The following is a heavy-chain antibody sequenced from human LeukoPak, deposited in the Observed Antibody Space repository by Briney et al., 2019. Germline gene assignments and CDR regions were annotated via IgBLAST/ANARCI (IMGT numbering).Heavy chain of an antibody. V-gene: IGHV1-46*04. Sequence: GASVNLSCKASGYRFTKYYLHWVRQAPGQGLEWMGVIDPSAGSTTYAQKLQGRVTMTRDMSTSTVYMELSSLRSEDTAVYYCAKFQGGVPTAGEHWGQGTLVTVSS. CDR2: IDPSAGST. CDR1: GYRFTKYY. D-gene: IGHD2-2*01. J-gene: IGHJ1*01. CDR3: AKFQGGVPTAGEH.